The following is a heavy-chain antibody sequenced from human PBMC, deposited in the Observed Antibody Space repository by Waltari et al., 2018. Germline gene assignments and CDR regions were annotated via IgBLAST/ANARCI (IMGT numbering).Heavy chain of an antibody. Sequence: QVQLQESGPGLVKPSETLSLTCAVSGYSISSGYYWGWIRQPPGQGLEWIGSIYHSGSTYYNPSHKSRVTISVDTSKNQFSLKLSSVTAADTAVYYCARVNSIVLMVYAPLYYFDYWGQGTLVTVSS. CDR3: ARVNSIVLMVYAPLYYFDY. J-gene: IGHJ4*02. D-gene: IGHD2-8*01. V-gene: IGHV4-38-2*01. CDR1: GYSISSGYY. CDR2: IYHSGST.